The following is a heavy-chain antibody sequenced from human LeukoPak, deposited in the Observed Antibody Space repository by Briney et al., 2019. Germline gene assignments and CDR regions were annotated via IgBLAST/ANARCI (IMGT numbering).Heavy chain of an antibody. V-gene: IGHV4-39*02. CDR3: AKDGYNSLDY. D-gene: IGHD5-24*01. CDR1: GGSISSSSHY. J-gene: IGHJ4*02. CDR2: IYYSGST. Sequence: SETLSLTCTVSGGSISSSSHYWGWIRQPPGKGLEWIGSIYYSGSTYYNPSLKNRVTISVDTSKNQFSLKLSSVTAADTAVYYGAKDGYNSLDYWGQGTLVTVSS.